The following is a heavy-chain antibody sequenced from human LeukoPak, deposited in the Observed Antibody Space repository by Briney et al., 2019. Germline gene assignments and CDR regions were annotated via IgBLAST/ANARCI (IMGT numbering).Heavy chain of an antibody. V-gene: IGHV1-69*04. CDR2: IIPILGIA. J-gene: IGHJ4*02. Sequence: ASVKVSCKASGGTFSSYAISWVRQAPGQGLEWMGRIIPILGIANYAQKFQGRVTITRDTSASTAYMELSSLRSEDTAVYYCARGGSIAAAGTGFDYWGQGTLVTVSS. CDR3: ARGGSIAAAGTGFDY. CDR1: GGTFSSYA. D-gene: IGHD6-13*01.